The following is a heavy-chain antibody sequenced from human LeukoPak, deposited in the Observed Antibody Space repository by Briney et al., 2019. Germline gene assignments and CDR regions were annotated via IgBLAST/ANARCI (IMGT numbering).Heavy chain of an antibody. Sequence: ASVKVSCKASGYTFTSYYMHWVRQAPGQGLEWMGIINPSGGNTSYAQKFQGRVTMTRDMSTSTVYMELSSLRSEDTAVYYCARARPRGTALDYWGQGTLVTVSS. CDR2: INPSGGNT. V-gene: IGHV1-46*01. D-gene: IGHD6-13*01. J-gene: IGHJ4*02. CDR3: ARARPRGTALDY. CDR1: GYTFTSYY.